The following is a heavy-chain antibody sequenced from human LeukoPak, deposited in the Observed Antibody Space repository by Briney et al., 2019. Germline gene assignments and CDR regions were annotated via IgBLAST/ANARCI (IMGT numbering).Heavy chain of an antibody. Sequence: GGSLRLSCAASGFTFSSYEMHWVRQAPGKALEWVSYISSSGTTIYYADSVKGRFTISRDNAKNSLYLQMNSLRAEDAAVYYCAGGRVTYDYWGQGTLVIVSS. J-gene: IGHJ4*02. D-gene: IGHD3-16*01. CDR1: GFTFSSYE. V-gene: IGHV3-48*03. CDR3: AGGRVTYDY. CDR2: ISSSGTTI.